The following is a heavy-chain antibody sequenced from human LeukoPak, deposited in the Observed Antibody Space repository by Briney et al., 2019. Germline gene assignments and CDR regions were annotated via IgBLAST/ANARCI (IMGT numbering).Heavy chain of an antibody. V-gene: IGHV1-69*06. J-gene: IGHJ6*03. D-gene: IGHD3-3*01. CDR3: ASLYDFWSAPRDYYYYYYMDV. Sequence: GASVKVSCKASGGTFSSYAISWVRQAPGQGLEWMGGIIPIFGTANYAQKFQGRVTITADKSTSTAYMELSSLRSEDTAVYYCASLYDFWSAPRDYYYYYYMDVWGKGTTVTVSS. CDR1: GGTFSSYA. CDR2: IIPIFGTA.